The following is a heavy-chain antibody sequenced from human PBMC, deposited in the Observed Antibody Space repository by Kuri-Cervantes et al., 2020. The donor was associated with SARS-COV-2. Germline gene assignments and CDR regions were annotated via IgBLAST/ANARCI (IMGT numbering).Heavy chain of an antibody. CDR2: ISYDGSNK. D-gene: IGHD3-22*01. CDR3: AKDHDPHYYDSSGYYAY. Sequence: GGSLRLSCAASGFTFSSYAMHWVRQAPGKGLEWVAVISYDGSNKYYPDSVKGRFTISRDNSKNTLYLQMNSLRPEDTAVYYCAKDHDPHYYDSSGYYAYWGQGTLVTVSS. V-gene: IGHV3-30-3*01. CDR1: GFTFSSYA. J-gene: IGHJ4*02.